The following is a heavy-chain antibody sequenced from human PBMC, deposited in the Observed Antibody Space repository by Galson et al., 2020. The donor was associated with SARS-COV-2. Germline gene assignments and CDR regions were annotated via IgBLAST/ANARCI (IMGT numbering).Heavy chain of an antibody. Sequence: TSETLSLTCTVSGGSVSSSSYYWGWIRQPPGKGLEWIGSISYTGPTHYTPSSESRVTISVDPSKNLVSLSLSSVTAADTAVYYCTSPGGDNGYSRYLGDEYAMDVWGRGTTVTVSS. J-gene: IGHJ6*02. CDR3: TSPGGDNGYSRYLGDEYAMDV. CDR2: ISYTGPT. V-gene: IGHV4-39*01. CDR1: GGSVSSSSYY. D-gene: IGHD5-12*01.